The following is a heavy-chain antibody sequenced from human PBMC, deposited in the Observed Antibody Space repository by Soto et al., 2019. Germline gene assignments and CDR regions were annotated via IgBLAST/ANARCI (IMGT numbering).Heavy chain of an antibody. CDR1: GGSISSSTYY. J-gene: IGHJ4*02. CDR2: IYYSGAT. CDR3: APVGIGTTTVDY. V-gene: IGHV4-39*02. Sequence: QLQLRESGPGLVQPSETLSLTCLVSGGSISSSTYYWGWIRQPPGKGLEWIGSIYYSGATYYNPSLRSRITISMDRSKNHFSLKLTSVTAADTAIYHCAPVGIGTTTVDYWGQGTLVTVSS. D-gene: IGHD5-12*01.